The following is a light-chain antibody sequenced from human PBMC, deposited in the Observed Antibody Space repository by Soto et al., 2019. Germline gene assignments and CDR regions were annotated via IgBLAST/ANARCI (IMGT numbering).Light chain of an antibody. CDR1: QTVTSNF. CDR3: QHYSSSLQT. J-gene: IGKJ1*01. Sequence: EMVLTQSPATMSLSPGDRVTLSCRASQTVTSNFLAWYQQNPGQAPRLLIYDASRRATGIPDRFSGSGSGTDFTLTISRLEPEDFVVYYCQHYSSSLQTFGQGTKV. V-gene: IGKV3-20*01. CDR2: DAS.